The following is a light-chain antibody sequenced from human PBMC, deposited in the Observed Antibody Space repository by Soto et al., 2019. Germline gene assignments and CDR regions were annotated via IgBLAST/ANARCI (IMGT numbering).Light chain of an antibody. CDR2: GAT. CDR1: QSVSSSY. Sequence: EIVLTQSTGTLSLSPGERATLSCRASQSVSSSYLAWYQQRRVQAPRLLIYGATSRATGIPDRFSGSGSGTDFTLTLSRLEPVDFAVYYCHQYGSSPATFGQGTKVEIK. J-gene: IGKJ1*01. V-gene: IGKV3-20*01. CDR3: HQYGSSPAT.